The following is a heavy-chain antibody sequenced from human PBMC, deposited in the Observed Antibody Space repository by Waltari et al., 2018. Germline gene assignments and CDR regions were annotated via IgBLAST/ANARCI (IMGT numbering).Heavy chain of an antibody. CDR2: ISSSGSTI. J-gene: IGHJ3*02. D-gene: IGHD6-13*01. V-gene: IGHV3-48*03. CDR1: GFTFSSYE. Sequence: EVQLVESGGGLVQPGGSLRLSCAASGFTFSSYEMNWVRQAPGKGLEWVSYISSSGSTIYYADSVKGRFTISRDNAKNSLYLQMNSLRAEDTAVYYCARAPSSSWVDASDIWGQGTMVTVSS. CDR3: ARAPSSSWVDASDI.